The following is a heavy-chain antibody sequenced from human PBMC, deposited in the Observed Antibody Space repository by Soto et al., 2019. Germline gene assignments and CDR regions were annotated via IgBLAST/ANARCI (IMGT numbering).Heavy chain of an antibody. Sequence: GGSLRLSCAASGFTFSSYAMSWVRQAPGKGLEWVSAISGSGGSTYYADSVKGRFTISRDNSKNTLYLQMNSLRAEDTAVYYCAKDTNYDSSGYYYGQSVSYYYGMDVWGQGTTVTVSS. J-gene: IGHJ6*02. CDR1: GFTFSSYA. CDR3: AKDTNYDSSGYYYGQSVSYYYGMDV. D-gene: IGHD3-22*01. V-gene: IGHV3-23*01. CDR2: ISGSGGST.